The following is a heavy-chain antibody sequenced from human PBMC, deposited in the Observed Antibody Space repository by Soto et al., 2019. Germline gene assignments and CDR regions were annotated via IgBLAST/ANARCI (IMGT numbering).Heavy chain of an antibody. CDR1: GGSFSGYY. V-gene: IGHV4-34*01. D-gene: IGHD6-13*01. Sequence: KPSETLSLTCAVYGGSFSGYYWSWIRQPPGKGLEWIGEINHSGSTNYNPSLKSRVTISVDTSKNQFSLKLSSVTAADTAVYYCARGQRYSSSWYGINFLDYWGQGTLVTVS. CDR2: INHSGST. CDR3: ARGQRYSSSWYGINFLDY. J-gene: IGHJ4*02.